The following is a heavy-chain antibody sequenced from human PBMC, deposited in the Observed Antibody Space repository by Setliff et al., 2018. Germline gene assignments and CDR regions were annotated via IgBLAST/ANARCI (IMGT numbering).Heavy chain of an antibody. CDR3: ARAYYGTVNGYSSYYGLDV. V-gene: IGHV3-74*03. Sequence: GGSLRLSCAASGFTFSSYWMHWVRQDPGKGLVWVSRVNDDGSSAMYADSVKGRFTMSRDNAKNTLYLQMNSLRAEDTAVYYCARAYYGTVNGYSSYYGLDVWGQGTPVTVSS. D-gene: IGHD3-9*01. CDR1: GFTFSSYW. CDR2: VNDDGSSA. J-gene: IGHJ6*02.